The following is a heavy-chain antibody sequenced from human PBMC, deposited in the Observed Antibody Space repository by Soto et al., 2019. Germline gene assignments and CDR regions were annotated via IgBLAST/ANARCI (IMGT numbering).Heavy chain of an antibody. J-gene: IGHJ4*02. CDR2: IYSGGST. CDR3: ARAGNGSGSYYPFLFDY. V-gene: IGHV3-66*01. CDR1: GFTVSSNY. D-gene: IGHD3-10*01. Sequence: GGSLRLSCAASGFTVSSNYMSWVRQAPGKGLEWVSVIYSGGSTYYADSVKGRFTISRDNSKNTLYLQMNSLRAEDTAVYYCARAGNGSGSYYPFLFDYGGKGTMVTVSS.